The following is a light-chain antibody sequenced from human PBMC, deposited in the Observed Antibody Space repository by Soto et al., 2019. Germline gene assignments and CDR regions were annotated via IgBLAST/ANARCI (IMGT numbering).Light chain of an antibody. V-gene: IGLV1-51*02. Sequence: QSVLTQPPSVSAAPGQKVTISCSGTSSNIGNNYVSWYQQLPGTAPKLLIYENNRRPSGIPDRFSGSKSGTSATLGITGLQTGDEAGYYCGTWDSSLSARVFGGGTQLTVL. CDR3: GTWDSSLSARV. CDR2: ENN. J-gene: IGLJ3*02. CDR1: SSNIGNNY.